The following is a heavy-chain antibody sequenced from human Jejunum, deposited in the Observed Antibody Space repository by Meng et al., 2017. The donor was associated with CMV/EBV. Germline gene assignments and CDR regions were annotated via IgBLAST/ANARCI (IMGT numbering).Heavy chain of an antibody. CDR1: GFIFSSHS. CDR2: IKSDASST. J-gene: IGHJ5*01. Sequence: APGFIFSSHSLHWVRQAPGKGLVWVSRIKSDASSTSYADSVKGRFTITRDNAKDTLYLQMNSLREEDTAVYYCTRGQSGYGRFDSWGQGTLVTVSS. CDR3: TRGQSGYGRFDS. D-gene: IGHD5-12*01. V-gene: IGHV3-74*01.